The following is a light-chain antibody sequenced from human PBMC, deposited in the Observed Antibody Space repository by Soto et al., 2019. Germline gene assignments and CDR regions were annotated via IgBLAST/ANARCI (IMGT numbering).Light chain of an antibody. V-gene: IGKV1-39*01. J-gene: IGKJ2*01. Sequence: DIQMTQSPSSLSASVGDGVTITCRASQSISSYLNWYQQKPGKAPKLLIYAASSLQSGVPSRFSGSGSGTDFTLTISSLQPEDFATYYCQQSYSTPSTFGQGTKLEIK. CDR2: AAS. CDR3: QQSYSTPST. CDR1: QSISSY.